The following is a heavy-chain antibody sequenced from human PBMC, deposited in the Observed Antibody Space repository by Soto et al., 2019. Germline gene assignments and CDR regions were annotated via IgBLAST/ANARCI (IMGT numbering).Heavy chain of an antibody. V-gene: IGHV3-66*01. CDR3: ATGGSGVFDY. Sequence: GESLKISCAASGFAVSSNYMTWVRQAPGKGLEWVSVVHSGGSTYSADSVKDRFTISRDNSKNTVYLQMSSLRAEDTALYYCATGGSGVFDYWGQGTLVTVSS. J-gene: IGHJ4*02. CDR1: GFAVSSNY. D-gene: IGHD6-19*01. CDR2: VHSGGST.